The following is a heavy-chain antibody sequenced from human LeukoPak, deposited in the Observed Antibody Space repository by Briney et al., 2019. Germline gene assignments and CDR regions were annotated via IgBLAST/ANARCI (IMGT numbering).Heavy chain of an antibody. D-gene: IGHD3-22*01. CDR1: GFTFSSYE. Sequence: GGSLRLSCAASGFTFSSYEMNWVRQAPEKGLEWVSDISSSGSTIYYADSVKGRFTISRDNAKNSPYLQMNSLRAEDTAVYYCARDKGTYYYDSSPEGYWGQGTLVTVSS. J-gene: IGHJ4*02. CDR3: ARDKGTYYYDSSPEGY. CDR2: ISSSGSTI. V-gene: IGHV3-48*03.